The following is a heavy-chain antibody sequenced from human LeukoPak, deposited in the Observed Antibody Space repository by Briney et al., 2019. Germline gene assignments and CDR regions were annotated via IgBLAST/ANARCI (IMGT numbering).Heavy chain of an antibody. CDR3: ARDRSSYGFTDDY. CDR1: GVSFSSYS. V-gene: IGHV1-46*01. J-gene: IGHJ4*02. D-gene: IGHD1-26*01. Sequence: ASVKVSCKASGVSFSSYSFSWVRQAPGQGLEWMGIINPSGGSTSYAQKFQGRVTMTRDMSTSTVYMELSSLRSEDTAVYYCARDRSSYGFTDDYWGQGTLVTVSS. CDR2: INPSGGST.